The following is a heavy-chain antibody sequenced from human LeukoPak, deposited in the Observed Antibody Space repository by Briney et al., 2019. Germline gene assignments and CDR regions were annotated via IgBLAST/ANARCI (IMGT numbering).Heavy chain of an antibody. D-gene: IGHD4-23*01. V-gene: IGHV4-4*07. CDR2: IYTSAST. J-gene: IGHJ4*02. CDR1: AGSISIYK. Sequence: SETLSLTSTVSAGSISIYKRSCSRQPAGKGLERIGRIYTSASTNSTPSLKSRVTMSVDMSRNQFSLSLTSVTAADTAVYYCARTWALKWELPGQFDYWGQGRLVTVSS. CDR3: ARTWALKWELPGQFDY.